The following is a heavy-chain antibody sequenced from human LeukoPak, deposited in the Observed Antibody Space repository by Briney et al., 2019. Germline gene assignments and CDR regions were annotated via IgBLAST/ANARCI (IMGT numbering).Heavy chain of an antibody. Sequence: GGSLRLSCAVSGFTVSGNYMNWVRQAPGKGLEWVSGISGSGGSTYYADSVKGRFTISRDNSKKTLYLQMNSLRAEDTAVYYCAKGPVVTFDIWGQGTMVTVSS. D-gene: IGHD2-15*01. J-gene: IGHJ3*02. V-gene: IGHV3-23*01. CDR3: AKGPVVTFDI. CDR1: GFTVSGNY. CDR2: ISGSGGST.